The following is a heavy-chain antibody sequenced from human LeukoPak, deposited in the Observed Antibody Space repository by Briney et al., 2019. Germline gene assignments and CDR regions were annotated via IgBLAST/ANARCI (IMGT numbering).Heavy chain of an antibody. CDR1: GFTFSSYA. V-gene: IGHV3-23*01. CDR3: AKDLRDCSSTSCYQGFDP. D-gene: IGHD2-2*01. CDR2: ISGSGGST. J-gene: IGHJ5*02. Sequence: HAGGSLRLSCAASGFTFSSYAMSWVRQAPGKGLEWVLAISGSGGSTYYADSVKGRFTISRDNSKNTLYLQMNSLRAEDTAVYYCAKDLRDCSSTSCYQGFDPWGQGTLVTVSS.